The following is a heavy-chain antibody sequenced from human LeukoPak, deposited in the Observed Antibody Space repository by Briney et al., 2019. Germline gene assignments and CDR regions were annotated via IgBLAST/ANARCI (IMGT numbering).Heavy chain of an antibody. Sequence: GGSLRLSCAAFGFTFSSYSMNWVRQAPGKGLEWVSSIISSNSYIYNADSVKGRLTISRDNAKNSLYLQMNRLRAEDTAVYYCARDQGLLVVAGRFGYWGQGTLVTVSS. CDR3: ARDQGLLVVAGRFGY. D-gene: IGHD6-19*01. CDR1: GFTFSSYS. V-gene: IGHV3-21*01. CDR2: IISSNSYI. J-gene: IGHJ4*02.